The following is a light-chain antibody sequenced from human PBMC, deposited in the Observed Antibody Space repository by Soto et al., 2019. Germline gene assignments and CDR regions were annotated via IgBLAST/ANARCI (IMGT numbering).Light chain of an antibody. CDR1: QTVSTW. CDR3: QQYQTYCP. Sequence: DIQMTQSPSTLSASVGDRITITCRASQTVSTWLAWYQQKPGKAPKLLIYRASSLEIGAPSRFSGSGSGTEFTLTISILQADDFANYYCQQYQTYCPFGEGTKVEIK. V-gene: IGKV1-5*03. J-gene: IGKJ1*01. CDR2: RAS.